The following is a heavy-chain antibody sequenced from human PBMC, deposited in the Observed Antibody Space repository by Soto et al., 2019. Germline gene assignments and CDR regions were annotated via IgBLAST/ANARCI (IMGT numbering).Heavy chain of an antibody. Sequence: QVQLVQSGAEVKKPGSSVKVSCKASGGTFSSYAISWVRQAPGQGLEWMGGIIPIFGTANYAQKFQGRVTITADESTSTAYMELSSLRSEDTAVYYCARDKGTSSGWYDRRYFDLWGRGTLVTVSS. J-gene: IGHJ2*01. V-gene: IGHV1-69*12. CDR1: GGTFSSYA. CDR2: IIPIFGTA. D-gene: IGHD6-19*01. CDR3: ARDKGTSSGWYDRRYFDL.